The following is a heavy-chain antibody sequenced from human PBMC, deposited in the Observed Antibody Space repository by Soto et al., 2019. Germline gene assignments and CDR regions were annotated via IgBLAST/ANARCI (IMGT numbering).Heavy chain of an antibody. CDR2: ISGSDGST. D-gene: IGHD6-19*01. CDR3: AKESLFSGWYVGDALDI. CDR1: GFTFSTYA. Sequence: EVQLLESGGGLVQPGGSLGLSCVASGFTFSTYAMNWVRQAPGKGLEWVSAISGSDGSTYYADSVKGRFTISRDNSKNTLYLQMRSLRAEDTAVYYCAKESLFSGWYVGDALDIWGHGTMVTVSS. V-gene: IGHV3-23*01. J-gene: IGHJ3*02.